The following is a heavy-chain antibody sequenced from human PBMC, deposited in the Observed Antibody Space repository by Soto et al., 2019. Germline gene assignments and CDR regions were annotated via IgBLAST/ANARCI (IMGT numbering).Heavy chain of an antibody. J-gene: IGHJ4*02. CDR2: IYYSGST. V-gene: IGHV4-31*03. D-gene: IGHD4-17*01. CDR3: ARDLGGGDYVLN. Sequence: SETLSLTCTVSGGSISSGGYYWSWIRQHPGKGLEWIGYIYYSGSTYYNPSLKSRVTISVDTSKNQFSLKLSSVTAADTAVYYCARDLGGGDYVLNWGQGTLVTVSS. CDR1: GGSISSGGYY.